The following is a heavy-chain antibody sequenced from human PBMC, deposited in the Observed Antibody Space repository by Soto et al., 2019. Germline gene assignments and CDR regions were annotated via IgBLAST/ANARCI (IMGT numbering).Heavy chain of an antibody. CDR2: INWNGGST. J-gene: IGHJ6*02. V-gene: IGHV3-20*04. CDR3: ARDLREYYGSGSWDITNYYYYGMDV. Sequence: GVSLSLGCAAFGFSVDDCGMSGVRQAPGAGLHWASGINWNGGSTGYADSVKGRLTISRDNAKNSLYLQMNSLRAEDTALYYCARDLREYYGSGSWDITNYYYYGMDVWGQGT. D-gene: IGHD3-10*01. CDR1: GFSVDDCG.